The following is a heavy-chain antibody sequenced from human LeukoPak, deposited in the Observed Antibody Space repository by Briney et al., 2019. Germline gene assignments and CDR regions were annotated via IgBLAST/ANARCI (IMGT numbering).Heavy chain of an antibody. D-gene: IGHD3-3*01. Sequence: GGSLRLSCAASGFTFSSYAMSWVRQAPGKGLEWVSAISGSGGSTYYADSVKGRFTISRDNSKNTLYLQMNSLRVEDTAVYYCAKVGDFWSGYGRGYYMDVWGKGTTVTVSS. CDR3: AKVGDFWSGYGRGYYMDV. CDR2: ISGSGGST. V-gene: IGHV3-23*01. J-gene: IGHJ6*03. CDR1: GFTFSSYA.